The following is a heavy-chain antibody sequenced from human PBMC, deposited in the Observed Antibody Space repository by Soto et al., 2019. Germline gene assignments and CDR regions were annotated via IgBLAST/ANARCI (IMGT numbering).Heavy chain of an antibody. Sequence: SGPTLVNPTLTLTVTCTFSGFSVSTNGMCVTWIRQPPGKALEWLALIDCGDVKNYNTSLKTKLTVSKDTSKNKVVLTMINMDPVDTGNCYCVPMLNGGTFPWIQIDYWGQGPLATASS. J-gene: IGHJ4*02. CDR1: GFSVSTNGMC. V-gene: IGHV2-70*01. CDR2: IDCGDVK. CDR3: VPMLNGGTFPWIQIDY. D-gene: IGHD3-16*01.